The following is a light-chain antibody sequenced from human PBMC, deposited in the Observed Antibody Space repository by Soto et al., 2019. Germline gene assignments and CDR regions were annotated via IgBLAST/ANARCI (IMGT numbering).Light chain of an antibody. Sequence: QSALTQPPSASGSPGQSVTISCTGTSSDVGGYNYVSWYQQHPGIAPKLMIYEVSKRPSGVPDRFSGSKSGNTASLTVSGLQAEDEADYYCSSYAGSNNLGVFGTGTKLTVL. CDR1: SSDVGGYNY. CDR2: EVS. J-gene: IGLJ1*01. V-gene: IGLV2-8*01. CDR3: SSYAGSNNLGV.